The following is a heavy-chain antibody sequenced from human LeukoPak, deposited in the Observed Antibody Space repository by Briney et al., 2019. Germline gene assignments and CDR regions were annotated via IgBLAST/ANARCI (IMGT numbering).Heavy chain of an antibody. CDR2: ISSSGSTI. J-gene: IGHJ4*02. Sequence: GGSLRLSCAASGFTFSSYEMNWVRQAPGKGLEWVSYISSSGSTIHYADSVKGRLTISRDNAKHSLYLQMNSLRAEDTAVYYCARERNYYDSSGYESYWGQGTLVTVSS. CDR1: GFTFSSYE. CDR3: ARERNYYDSSGYESY. V-gene: IGHV3-48*03. D-gene: IGHD3-22*01.